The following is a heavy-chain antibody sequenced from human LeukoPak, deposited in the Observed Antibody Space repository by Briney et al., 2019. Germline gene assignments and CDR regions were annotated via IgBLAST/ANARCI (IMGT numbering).Heavy chain of an antibody. CDR3: TRELVVVPAADHDC. D-gene: IGHD2-2*01. CDR1: GFTFGDYA. Sequence: SLRLSCTASGFTFGDYAMSWFRQAPGKGLEWVGFIRSKAYGGTTEYAASVKGRFTISRDDSKSIAYLQMNSLKTEDTAVYYCTRELVVVPAADHDCWGQGTLVTVSS. V-gene: IGHV3-49*03. CDR2: IRSKAYGGTT. J-gene: IGHJ4*02.